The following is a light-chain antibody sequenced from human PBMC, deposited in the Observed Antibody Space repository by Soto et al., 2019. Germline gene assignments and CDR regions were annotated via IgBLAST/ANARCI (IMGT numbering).Light chain of an antibody. CDR3: QQSYSTPWT. CDR1: QNINNW. V-gene: IGKV1-5*03. Sequence: DIQMTQSPSTLSASVGDRVTITCRASQNINNWLAWYQQKPGKAPYLLIYEASSLESGVPSRFGGSRSGTDFTLTISSLQPEDFATYYCQQSYSTPWTFGQGTKVDI. CDR2: EAS. J-gene: IGKJ1*01.